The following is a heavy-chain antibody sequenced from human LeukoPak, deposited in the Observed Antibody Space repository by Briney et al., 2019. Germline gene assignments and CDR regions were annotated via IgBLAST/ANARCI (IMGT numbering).Heavy chain of an antibody. CDR2: IYYSGST. CDR1: GGSISSYY. V-gene: IGHV4-59*01. CDR3: AREVAPYDSSCYYLMKGAFDI. D-gene: IGHD3-22*01. Sequence: PSETLSLPCTVSGGSISSYYWSWIRQPPGKGLEWIGYIYYSGSTNYNPSLKSRVTISVDTSKNQFSLKLSSVTAADTAVYYCAREVAPYDSSCYYLMKGAFDIWGQGTMVTVSS. J-gene: IGHJ3*02.